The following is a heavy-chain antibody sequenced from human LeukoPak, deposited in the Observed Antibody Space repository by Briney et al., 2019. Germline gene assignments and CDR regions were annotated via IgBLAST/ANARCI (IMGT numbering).Heavy chain of an antibody. V-gene: IGHV1-8*01. CDR3: ARALGRAPSMVRGVRNYGMDV. CDR1: GYTFTSYA. J-gene: IGHJ6*02. D-gene: IGHD3-10*01. Sequence: ASVKVCCKASGYTFTSYAINWVGQATGQGLEWMGWMNPNSGNTGYAQKFQGRVTMTRNTSISTAYMELSSLRSEDTAVYYCARALGRAPSMVRGVRNYGMDVWGQGTTVTASS. CDR2: MNPNSGNT.